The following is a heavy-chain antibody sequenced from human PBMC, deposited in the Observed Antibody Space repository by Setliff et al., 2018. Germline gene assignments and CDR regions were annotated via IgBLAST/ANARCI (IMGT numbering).Heavy chain of an antibody. J-gene: IGHJ6*02. V-gene: IGHV4-34*01. CDR1: GESFSNNY. CDR3: ARDQWVRSPPLYFSYSMDV. CDR2: IDHSGRT. D-gene: IGHD5-12*01. Sequence: TSETLSLTCSVYGESFSNNYWSWIRQTPGKGLEWIGEIDHSGRTKYNPSLKGRVTISVDTSKNQFSLKLTSMTAADTAVYYCARDQWVRSPPLYFSYSMDVWGQGTTVTVSS.